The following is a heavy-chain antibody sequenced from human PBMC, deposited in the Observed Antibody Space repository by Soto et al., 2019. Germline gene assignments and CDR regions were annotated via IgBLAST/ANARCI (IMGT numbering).Heavy chain of an antibody. V-gene: IGHV1-18*01. J-gene: IGHJ3*02. CDR2: ISAYNGNT. Sequence: ASVKVSCKASGYTFTSYGSSWVRQAPGQGLEWMGWISAYNGNTNYAQKLQGRVTMTTDTSTSTAYMELRSLRSDDTAVYYCARGSRGGSYGSAFDIWGQGTMVTVSS. CDR3: ARGSRGGSYGSAFDI. D-gene: IGHD1-26*01. CDR1: GYTFTSYG.